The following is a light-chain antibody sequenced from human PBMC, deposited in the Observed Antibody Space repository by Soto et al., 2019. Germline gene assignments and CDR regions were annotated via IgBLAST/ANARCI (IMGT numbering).Light chain of an antibody. J-gene: IGLJ1*01. CDR2: EVN. Sequence: ALTQPPSASGSPGQSVTISCTGTISDVGGYNYVAWYQQHPGKAPKLMIYEVNKRPSGVPDRFSGSKSGSTASLTVSGLQAEDEADYYCSSYAGSSTYVFGTGTKVTVL. V-gene: IGLV2-8*01. CDR1: ISDVGGYNY. CDR3: SSYAGSSTYV.